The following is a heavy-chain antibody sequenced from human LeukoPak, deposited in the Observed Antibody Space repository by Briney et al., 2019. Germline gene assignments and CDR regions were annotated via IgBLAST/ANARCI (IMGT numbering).Heavy chain of an antibody. CDR1: GGSISSVDYY. V-gene: IGHV4-31*03. Sequence: SQTLSLTCTVSGGSISSVDYYWSWIRQYPGKGLEWIGYINYRGSAYYNPSLKSRVTISVDTSKNQFSLKLSSVTAADTAVYYCARSGAYYDFWSGYQTTPAFDYWGQGTLVTVSS. J-gene: IGHJ4*02. CDR2: INYRGSA. D-gene: IGHD3-3*01. CDR3: ARSGAYYDFWSGYQTTPAFDY.